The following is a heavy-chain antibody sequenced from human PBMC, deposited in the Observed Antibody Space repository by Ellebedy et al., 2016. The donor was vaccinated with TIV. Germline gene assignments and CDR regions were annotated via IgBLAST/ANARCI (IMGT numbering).Heavy chain of an antibody. CDR3: ATRMTTVTMSGWNWYFDL. D-gene: IGHD4-17*01. Sequence: SLKISXAASGFTFDDYAMHWVRQAPGKGLEWVSGISWNSGSIGYADSVKGRFTISRDNAKNSLYLQMNSLRAEDTALYYCATRMTTVTMSGWNWYFDLWGRGTLVTVSS. V-gene: IGHV3-9*01. CDR2: ISWNSGSI. CDR1: GFTFDDYA. J-gene: IGHJ2*01.